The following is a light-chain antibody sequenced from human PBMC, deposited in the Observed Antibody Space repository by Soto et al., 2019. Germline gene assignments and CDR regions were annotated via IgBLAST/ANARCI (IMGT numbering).Light chain of an antibody. CDR1: QSVSSSY. Sequence: EIVLTQSPGTLSLSPGERATFSCRASQSVSSSYLAWYQQKPGQAPRLLIYGASSRATGIPDRFSGSGSGTDFNLTISRLEPEDFAVYYCQQYGSSRTFGQGTKVDIK. J-gene: IGKJ1*01. V-gene: IGKV3-20*01. CDR3: QQYGSSRT. CDR2: GAS.